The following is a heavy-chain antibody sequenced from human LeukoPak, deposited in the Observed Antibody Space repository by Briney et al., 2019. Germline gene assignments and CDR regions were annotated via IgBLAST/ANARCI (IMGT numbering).Heavy chain of an antibody. Sequence: GRSLRLSCAASGFTFDDYAMHWVRQAPGKGLEWVSGISWNSGSIGYADSVKGRFTISRDNAKNSLYLQMNSLRAEDTALYYCAKEGRIAVAGKVYWGQGTLVTVSS. D-gene: IGHD6-19*01. V-gene: IGHV3-9*01. CDR3: AKEGRIAVAGKVY. CDR1: GFTFDDYA. J-gene: IGHJ4*02. CDR2: ISWNSGSI.